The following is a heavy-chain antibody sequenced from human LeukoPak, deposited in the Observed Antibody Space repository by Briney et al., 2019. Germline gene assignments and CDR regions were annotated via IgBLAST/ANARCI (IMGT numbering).Heavy chain of an antibody. CDR1: GFAFSSYW. Sequence: GGSLRLSCAASGFAFSSYWMSWVRQAPGKGLEWVANIKEDGSEKYYVDSVKGRLTISRDTAKSSLYLQMNSLRAEDTAVYYCARLRAGDYFDYWGQGTLVTVSS. V-gene: IGHV3-7*04. CDR3: ARLRAGDYFDY. D-gene: IGHD6-19*01. CDR2: IKEDGSEK. J-gene: IGHJ4*02.